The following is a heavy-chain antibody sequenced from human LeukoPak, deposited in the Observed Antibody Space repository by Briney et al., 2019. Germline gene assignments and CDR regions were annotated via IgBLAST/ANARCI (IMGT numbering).Heavy chain of an antibody. D-gene: IGHD3-10*02. CDR3: ARLGRFVRVDYFDY. Sequence: GRSLRLSCAASGFTFDDYAMHWVRQAPGKGLEWVSGISWNSGSIGYADSVKGRFTISRDNAKNSLYLQMNSLRVEDTAVYYCARLGRFVRVDYFDYWGQGALVTVSS. CDR1: GFTFDDYA. CDR2: ISWNSGSI. J-gene: IGHJ4*02. V-gene: IGHV3-9*01.